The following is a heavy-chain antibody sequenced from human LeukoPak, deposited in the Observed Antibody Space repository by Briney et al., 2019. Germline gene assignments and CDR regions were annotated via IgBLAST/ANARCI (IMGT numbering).Heavy chain of an antibody. D-gene: IGHD2-15*01. CDR2: INQDGSEK. CDR1: GFTFTSYW. J-gene: IGHJ3*02. CDR3: AKDPCSGGSCLGDAFDI. V-gene: IGHV3-7*01. Sequence: GGSLRLSCAASGFTFTSYWMSWVRQAPGKGLEWVANINQDGSEKYYVDSVKGRFTISRDNAKNSLYLQMNSLRAEDTAVYYCAKDPCSGGSCLGDAFDIWGQGTMVTVSS.